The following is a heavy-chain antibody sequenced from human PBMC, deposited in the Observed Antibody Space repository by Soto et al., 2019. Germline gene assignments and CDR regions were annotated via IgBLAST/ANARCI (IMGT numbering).Heavy chain of an antibody. J-gene: IGHJ4*02. CDR2: INHSGST. CDR3: AREAGYIAAAGTWNY. Sequence: SETLSLTCAVYGGSFSGYYWSWIRQPPGKGLEWIGEINHSGSTNYNPSLKSRVTISVDTSKNQFSLKLSSVTAADTAVYYCAREAGYIAAAGTWNYWGQGTLVTVSS. V-gene: IGHV4-34*01. D-gene: IGHD6-13*01. CDR1: GGSFSGYY.